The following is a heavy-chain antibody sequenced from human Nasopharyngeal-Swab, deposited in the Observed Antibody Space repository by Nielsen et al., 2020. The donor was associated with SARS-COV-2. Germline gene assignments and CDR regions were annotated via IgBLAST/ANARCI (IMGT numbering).Heavy chain of an antibody. CDR2: ISGSGGST. Sequence: GESLKISCAASGFTFSSYAMSWVRQAPGKGLEWVSAISGSGGSTYYADSVKGRFTISRDNSKTTLDLQMNSLRAEDTAVYYCAKVADIVVVVAAPNFDYWGQGTLVTVSS. V-gene: IGHV3-23*01. CDR1: GFTFSSYA. D-gene: IGHD2-15*01. J-gene: IGHJ4*02. CDR3: AKVADIVVVVAAPNFDY.